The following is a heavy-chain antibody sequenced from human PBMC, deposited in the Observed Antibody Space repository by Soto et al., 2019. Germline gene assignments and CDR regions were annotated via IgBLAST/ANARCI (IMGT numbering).Heavy chain of an antibody. D-gene: IGHD2-2*01. CDR1: GFTFSDHY. CDR2: TRNKANSYTT. V-gene: IGHV3-72*01. CDR3: ARGPEGTSRMGDYYYGMDV. Sequence: EVQLVESGGGLVQPGGSLRLSCAASGFTFSDHYMDWVRQAPGKGLEWVGRTRNKANSYTTEYAASVKGRFTISRDDSKNSLYLQKNSLKTEDTAVYYCARGPEGTSRMGDYYYGMDVWGQGTTVTVSS. J-gene: IGHJ6*02.